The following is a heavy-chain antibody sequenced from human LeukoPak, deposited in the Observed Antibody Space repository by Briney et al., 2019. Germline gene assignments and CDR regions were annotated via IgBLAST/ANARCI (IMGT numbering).Heavy chain of an antibody. CDR3: ASYDILTGYHRYYYYMDV. J-gene: IGHJ6*03. CDR1: GYTFTSYY. V-gene: IGHV1-69*13. Sequence: GASVKVSCKASGYTFTSYYMHWVRQAPGQGLEWMGGIIPIFGTANYAQKFQGRVTITADESTSTAYMELSSLRSEDTAVYYCASYDILTGYHRYYYYMDVWGKGTTVTVSS. CDR2: IIPIFGTA. D-gene: IGHD3-9*01.